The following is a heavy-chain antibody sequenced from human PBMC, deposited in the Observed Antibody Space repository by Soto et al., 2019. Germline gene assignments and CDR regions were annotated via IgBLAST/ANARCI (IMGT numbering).Heavy chain of an antibody. D-gene: IGHD1-20*01. Sequence: GGSLRLSCAASGITLSSAWMSWVRQAPGKGLEWVARIKSESDGGTTDYTAPVKGRFTIPRDDSKNTLYLQMNSLKTEDTAVYYCTTDRRITLAQFDYWGQGTLVTVSS. CDR3: TTDRRITLAQFDY. J-gene: IGHJ4*02. CDR2: IKSESDGGTT. CDR1: GITLSSAW. V-gene: IGHV3-15*01.